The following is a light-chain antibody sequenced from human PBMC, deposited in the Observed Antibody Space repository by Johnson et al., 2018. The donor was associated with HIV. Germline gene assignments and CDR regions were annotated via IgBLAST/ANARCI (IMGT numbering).Light chain of an antibody. CDR2: DNN. V-gene: IGLV1-51*01. J-gene: IGLJ1*01. CDR3: GTWDSSLRVGV. Sequence: SVLTQPHSVSAAPGQNVNISCSGGSSNIGTNYVSWYQQLPGRAPKLLIYDNNKRPSGIPDRFSGSKSGTSATLGITGLQTGDEADYYCGTWDSSLRVGVFGTGTKVTVL. CDR1: SSNIGTNY.